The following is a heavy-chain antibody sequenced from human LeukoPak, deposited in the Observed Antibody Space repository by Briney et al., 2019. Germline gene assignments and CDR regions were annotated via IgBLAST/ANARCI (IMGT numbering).Heavy chain of an antibody. CDR2: IWYDGSNK. CDR3: ARDYYDSSGYYYTDY. Sequence: GGSLRLSCAASGFIFSSYGMHWVRQAPGKGLEWVAVIWYDGSNKYYADSVKGRFTISRDNSKNTLYLQMNSLRAEDTAVYHCARDYYDSSGYYYTDYWGQGTLVTVSS. V-gene: IGHV3-33*01. J-gene: IGHJ4*02. D-gene: IGHD3-22*01. CDR1: GFIFSSYG.